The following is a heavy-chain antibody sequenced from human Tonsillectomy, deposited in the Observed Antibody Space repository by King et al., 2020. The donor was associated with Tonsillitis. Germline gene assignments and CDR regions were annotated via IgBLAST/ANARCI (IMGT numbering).Heavy chain of an antibody. V-gene: IGHV3-7*01. Sequence: VQLVESGGGLVQPGGSLRLSCAASGFTFSNYWLSWVRQAPGKGLEWVANINRDGSEKNYVDSLKGRFTISRDNAKNSLYLQMDSLGAEDTAVYYCARGMGFFDYVWGAYRYTAFDAFDIWGQGTMVTVSS. CDR1: GFTFSNYW. J-gene: IGHJ3*02. CDR2: INRDGSEK. D-gene: IGHD3-16*02. CDR3: ARGMGFFDYVWGAYRYTAFDAFDI.